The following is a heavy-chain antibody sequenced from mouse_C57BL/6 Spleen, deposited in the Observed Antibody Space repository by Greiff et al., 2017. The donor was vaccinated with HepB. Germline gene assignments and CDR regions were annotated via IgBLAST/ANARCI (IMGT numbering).Heavy chain of an antibody. CDR3: TRGVGRGSSPYYYAMDY. V-gene: IGHV1-15*01. Sequence: VQGVESGAELVRPGASVTLSCKASGYTFTDYEMHWVKQTPVHGLEWIGAIDPETGGTAYNQKFKGKAILTADKSSSTAYMELRSLTSEDSAVYYCTRGVGRGSSPYYYAMDYWGQGTSVTVSS. J-gene: IGHJ4*01. CDR1: GYTFTDYE. D-gene: IGHD1-1*01. CDR2: IDPETGGT.